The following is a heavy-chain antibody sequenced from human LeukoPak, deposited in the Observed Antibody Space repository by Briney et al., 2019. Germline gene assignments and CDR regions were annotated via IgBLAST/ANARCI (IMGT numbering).Heavy chain of an antibody. J-gene: IGHJ4*02. D-gene: IGHD1-26*01. CDR3: AREMSHSGSYSFDY. CDR1: GFTLSDYY. CDR2: ISSSGSTI. V-gene: IGHV3-11*01. Sequence: GGSLRLSCAASGFTLSDYYMSWIRQAPGKGLEWVSYISSSGSTIYYADSVKGRFTISRANAKNSLYLQMNSLRAEDTAVYYCAREMSHSGSYSFDYWGQGTLVTVSS.